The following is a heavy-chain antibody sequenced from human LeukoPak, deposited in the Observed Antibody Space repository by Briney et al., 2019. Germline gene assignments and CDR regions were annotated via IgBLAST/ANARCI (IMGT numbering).Heavy chain of an antibody. CDR3: ARDLKVFWSGYSGNWFDP. D-gene: IGHD3-3*01. Sequence: SESLSLTCTVSGGSISSGSYYWSWIRQPAGKGLEWIGRIYTSGSTNYNPSLKSRVTISVDTSKNQFSLKLSSVTAADTAVYYCARDLKVFWSGYSGNWFDPWGQGTLVTVSS. CDR1: GGSISSGSYY. CDR2: IYTSGST. V-gene: IGHV4-61*02. J-gene: IGHJ5*02.